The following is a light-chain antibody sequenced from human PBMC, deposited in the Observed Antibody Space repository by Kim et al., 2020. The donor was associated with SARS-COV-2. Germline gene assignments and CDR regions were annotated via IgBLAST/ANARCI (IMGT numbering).Light chain of an antibody. Sequence: QSALTRPASMSGSPGQSITISCTGTSSDVGGYNYVSWYQQHPGKAPKLMIYDVSKRPSGVSNRFSGSKSGNTASLTISGLQAEDEADYYCSSYTSSSRVFGGGTQLTVL. V-gene: IGLV2-14*01. J-gene: IGLJ3*02. CDR1: SSDVGGYNY. CDR2: DVS. CDR3: SSYTSSSRV.